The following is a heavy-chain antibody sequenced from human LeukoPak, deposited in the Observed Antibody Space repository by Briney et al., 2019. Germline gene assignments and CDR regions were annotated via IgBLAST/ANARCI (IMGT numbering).Heavy chain of an antibody. V-gene: IGHV3-23*01. Sequence: GGSLRLSCVASGFTFSSYAVTWVRQAPGKGLEWVSSISGSGDSTYYADSVQGRFTISRDNSKSTLCLQMNSLRAEDTAVYYCAKQLGYCSDGSCYFPYWGQGTLVTVSS. CDR2: ISGSGDST. D-gene: IGHD2-15*01. J-gene: IGHJ4*02. CDR1: GFTFSSYA. CDR3: AKQLGYCSDGSCYFPY.